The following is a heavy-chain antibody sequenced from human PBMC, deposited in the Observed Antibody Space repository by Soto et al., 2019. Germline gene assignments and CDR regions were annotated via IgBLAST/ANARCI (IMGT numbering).Heavy chain of an antibody. J-gene: IGHJ4*02. Sequence: QVQLVQSGAEVKKPGASVKVSCKASGYRFTSYGISWVRQAPGQGLEGMGWINAYNGNTKYAQKFQGRVTMTTDTSTSTAYMELRSLTSDDSAVYYCARNDAPTVTPDNGGQGTLVTVSS. CDR3: ARNDAPTVTPDN. CDR1: GYRFTSYG. V-gene: IGHV1-18*01. CDR2: INAYNGNT. D-gene: IGHD4-17*01.